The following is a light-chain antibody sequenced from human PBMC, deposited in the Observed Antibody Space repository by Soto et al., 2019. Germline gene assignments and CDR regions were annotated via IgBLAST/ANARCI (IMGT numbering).Light chain of an antibody. J-gene: IGKJ1*01. CDR3: MQALRAPPT. CDR1: QSLLHSNGYNY. CDR2: LGS. Sequence: DIVMTQSPLSLPATPGEPASISCRSSQSLLHSNGYNYLDWYLQKPGQSPQLLIYLGSNRASGVPDRFSGSGSGTDFTLEISRVEAEDVGIYHCMQALRAPPTFGQGTKVDIK. V-gene: IGKV2-28*01.